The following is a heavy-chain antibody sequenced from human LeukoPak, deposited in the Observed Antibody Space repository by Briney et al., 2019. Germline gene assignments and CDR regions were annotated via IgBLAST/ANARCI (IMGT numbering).Heavy chain of an antibody. J-gene: IGHJ5*02. V-gene: IGHV3-48*01. Sequence: PGGSLRLSCAASGFTFSSYSMNWVRQAPGKGLEWVSYISSSSSTIYYADSVKGRFTISRDNAKNSLYLQMNSLRAEDTAAYYCARVGGENWFDPWGQGTLVTVSS. CDR1: GFTFSSYS. CDR2: ISSSSSTI. CDR3: ARVGGENWFDP. D-gene: IGHD3-16*01.